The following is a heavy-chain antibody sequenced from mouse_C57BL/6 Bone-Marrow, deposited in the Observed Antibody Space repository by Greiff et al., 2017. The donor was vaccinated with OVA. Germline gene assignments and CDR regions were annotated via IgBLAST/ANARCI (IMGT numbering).Heavy chain of an antibody. Sequence: QVQLKESGPGLLQPSQSLSLTCSSSGFSLSTFGMGVGWIRQPSGQGLEWLAHIWCDDDKSYNPALKSRLTISKDTSKNQVFLKSANVETADTATYYCARIDPDVYPGAMDDWGQGTSVTVSS. V-gene: IGHV8-8*01. CDR3: ARIDPDVYPGAMDD. J-gene: IGHJ4*01. CDR2: IWCDDDK. CDR1: GFSLSTFGMG.